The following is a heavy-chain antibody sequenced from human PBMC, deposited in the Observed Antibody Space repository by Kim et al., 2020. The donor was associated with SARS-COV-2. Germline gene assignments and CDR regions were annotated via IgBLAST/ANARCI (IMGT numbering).Heavy chain of an antibody. V-gene: IGHV1-46*01. Sequence: ASVKVSCKAPGYTFTNYYMHWVRQAPGQGLEWMGMINPSGGTTYEQKFQGRVTMTRDTSTTTVYMELSSLRSEDTAMYYCARSGMDGWGHWSTVTV. CDR3: ARSGMDG. J-gene: IGHJ6*02. CDR1: GYTFTNYY. CDR2: INPSGGT.